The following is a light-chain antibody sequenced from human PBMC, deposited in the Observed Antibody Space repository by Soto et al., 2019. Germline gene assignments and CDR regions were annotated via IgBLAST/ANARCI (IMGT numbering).Light chain of an antibody. CDR3: QQTRAFPRT. J-gene: IGKJ2*01. Sequence: DIQMTQSPSSVSASVGDRVTITCRASQDIGNFLAWYQQTPGKAPKLLIHGASSLYRGVASRFSGGGTGTDFTLTILSLQPEDFATYYCQQTRAFPRTFGQGTKGDIK. CDR2: GAS. V-gene: IGKV1-12*01. CDR1: QDIGNF.